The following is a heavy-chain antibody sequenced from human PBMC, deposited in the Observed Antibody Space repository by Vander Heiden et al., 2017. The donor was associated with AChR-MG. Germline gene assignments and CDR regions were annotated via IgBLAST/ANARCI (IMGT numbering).Heavy chain of an antibody. J-gene: IGHJ4*02. Sequence: EVLLVESGGGLVKLGGPLRHPCDASGFPCSSYSRNWDRQAPGKGLEWVSSMSSSSSYIYYADSLKGRFTISRDNAKNSLYLQMNSLRAEDTAVYDCARRAGDTAHFDYWGQGTLVTVSS. CDR1: GFPCSSYS. V-gene: IGHV3-21*01. CDR3: ARRAGDTAHFDY. CDR2: MSSSSSYI. D-gene: IGHD4-17*01.